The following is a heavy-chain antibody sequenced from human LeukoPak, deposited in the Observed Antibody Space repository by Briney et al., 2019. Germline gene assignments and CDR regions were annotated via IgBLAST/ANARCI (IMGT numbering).Heavy chain of an antibody. J-gene: IGHJ4*02. Sequence: PSQTLSLTCAVSGGSISSGGYSWSWIRQPPGKGLEWIGYIYHSGSTYYNPSLKSRVTISVDRSKNQFSLKLSSVTAADTAVYYCARAKLAYCGGGCPNYFDYWGQGTLVTVSS. CDR3: ARAKLAYCGGGCPNYFDY. CDR1: GGSISSGGYS. CDR2: IYHSGST. D-gene: IGHD2-21*02. V-gene: IGHV4-30-2*01.